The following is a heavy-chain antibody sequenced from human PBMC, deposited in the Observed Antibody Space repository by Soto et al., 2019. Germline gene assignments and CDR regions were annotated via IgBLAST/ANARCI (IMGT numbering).Heavy chain of an antibody. V-gene: IGHV4-4*02. CDR3: AREGYDFWSGSTLYYYGMDV. Sequence: SETLSLTCAVSGGSIRSSNWWSWVRQPPGKGLEWIGEIYHSGSTNYNPSLKSRVTISVDKSKNQFSLKLSSVTAADTAVYYCAREGYDFWSGSTLYYYGMDVWGQGTTVS. CDR1: GGSIRSSNW. CDR2: IYHSGST. D-gene: IGHD3-3*01. J-gene: IGHJ6*02.